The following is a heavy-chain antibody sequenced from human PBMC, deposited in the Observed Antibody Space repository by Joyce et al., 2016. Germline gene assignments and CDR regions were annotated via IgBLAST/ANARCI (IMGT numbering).Heavy chain of an antibody. Sequence: EVQLVESGGGLVKRGGYLRLSCAASGFRFGSYDLNWVRQAPGKGLEWVSSISSSSSYIYYADSLKGRFTISRDNAKTSLFLQMNSLRAEDTAVYYCASAAVRGVMVGWFDPWGQGTLVTVSS. D-gene: IGHD3-10*01. CDR2: ISSSSSYI. CDR1: GFRFGSYD. V-gene: IGHV3-21*06. J-gene: IGHJ5*02. CDR3: ASAAVRGVMVGWFDP.